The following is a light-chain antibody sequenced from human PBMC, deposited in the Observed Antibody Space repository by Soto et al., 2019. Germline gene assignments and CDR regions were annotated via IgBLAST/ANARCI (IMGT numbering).Light chain of an antibody. CDR3: QHYNNWPFT. J-gene: IGKJ2*01. CDR2: GAS. Sequence: EIVMTQSPDTLSASPGERATLSCSASQSVNTNLAWYQQKAGQAPRLLIFGASARATGIPARFSGSGSGTEFTLTISSLQSEDFAVYYCQHYNNWPFTFGQGTKLEIK. CDR1: QSVNTN. V-gene: IGKV3-15*01.